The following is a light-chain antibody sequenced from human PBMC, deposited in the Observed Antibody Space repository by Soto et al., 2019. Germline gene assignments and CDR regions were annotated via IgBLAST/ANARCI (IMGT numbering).Light chain of an antibody. CDR3: QQGNSFPRT. Sequence: DIQMTQSPSSVSASVGDRVTITCRASHSISSWLNWYQQKPGKAPKLLIYAAYSLQSGVPSRFSGSGSGTDFTLTISSLQPEDFATYHCQQGNSFPRTFGQGTRLEIK. V-gene: IGKV1-12*01. CDR2: AAY. J-gene: IGKJ1*01. CDR1: HSISSW.